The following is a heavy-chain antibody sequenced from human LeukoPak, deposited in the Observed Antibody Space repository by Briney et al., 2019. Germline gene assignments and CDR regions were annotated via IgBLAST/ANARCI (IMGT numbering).Heavy chain of an antibody. CDR2: INPNSGGT. J-gene: IGHJ5*02. CDR3: AREKGPRTSGDNWFDP. Sequence: ASVKVSCKASGYTFTGYYMHWVRQAPGQGLEWMGWINPNSGGTNYAQKFQGRVTMTRDTSTSTVYMELSSLRSEDTAVYYCAREKGPRTSGDNWFDPWGQGTLVTVSS. D-gene: IGHD3-10*01. CDR1: GYTFTGYY. V-gene: IGHV1-2*02.